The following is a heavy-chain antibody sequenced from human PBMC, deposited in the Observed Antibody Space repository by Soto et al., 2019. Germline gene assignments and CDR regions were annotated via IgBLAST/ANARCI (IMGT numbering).Heavy chain of an antibody. J-gene: IGHJ6*02. CDR3: AKDLYCSGGSCYYYGMDV. CDR1: GFTFSSYA. CDR2: ISGSGGST. Sequence: GGSLRLSCAASGFTFSSYAMSWVRQAPGKGLEWVSAISGSGGSTYYADSVKGRFTISRDNSKNTLYPQMTSLRAEDTAVYYCAKDLYCSGGSCYYYGMDVWGQGTTVTVSS. V-gene: IGHV3-23*01. D-gene: IGHD2-15*01.